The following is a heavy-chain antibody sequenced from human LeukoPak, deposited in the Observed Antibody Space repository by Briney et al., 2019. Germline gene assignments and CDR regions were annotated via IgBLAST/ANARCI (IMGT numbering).Heavy chain of an antibody. CDR2: MTSTSHI. J-gene: IGHJ4*02. CDR1: GFTFSSYN. V-gene: IGHV3-21*01. CDR3: ARDLDFWSGYKDY. D-gene: IGHD3-3*01. Sequence: PGGSLRLSCAASGFTFSSYNLNWVHQAPGKGLEWVSSMTSTSHIYYADSVKGRFTISRDNAKNSLYLQMNSLRAEDTAVYYCARDLDFWSGYKDYWGQGTLVTVSS.